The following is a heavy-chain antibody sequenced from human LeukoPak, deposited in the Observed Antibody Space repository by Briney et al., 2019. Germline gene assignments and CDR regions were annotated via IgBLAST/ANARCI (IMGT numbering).Heavy chain of an antibody. CDR1: GFTVSSNY. V-gene: IGHV3-66*01. CDR2: IYSGGST. D-gene: IGHD3-10*02. Sequence: GGSLRLPCAASGFTVSSNYMSWVRQAPGKGLEWVAVIYSGGSTNYADSVKGRFTISRDNAKNSLYLQMNSLRAEDTAVYYCAELGITMIGGVWGKGTTVTISS. CDR3: AELGITMIGGV. J-gene: IGHJ6*04.